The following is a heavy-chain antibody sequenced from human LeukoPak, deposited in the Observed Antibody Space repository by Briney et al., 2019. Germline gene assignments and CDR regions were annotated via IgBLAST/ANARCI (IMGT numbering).Heavy chain of an antibody. Sequence: GGSLRLSCAASGFIFSNYGMSWVRQAPGKGLDWVSVISYNGATTYYADSVKGRFTISRDNSKNTLYLQMNSLRAEDTAVYYCAKKGGASSGYYSYNDYWGQGTLVTVFS. J-gene: IGHJ4*02. CDR3: AKKGGASSGYYSYNDY. V-gene: IGHV3-23*01. D-gene: IGHD3-22*01. CDR2: ISYNGATT. CDR1: GFIFSNYG.